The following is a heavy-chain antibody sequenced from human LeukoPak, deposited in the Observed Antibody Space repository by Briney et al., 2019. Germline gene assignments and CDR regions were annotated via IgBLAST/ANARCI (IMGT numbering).Heavy chain of an antibody. J-gene: IGHJ4*02. CDR3: ASRRDGYPDY. CDR1: GFTFDDYA. D-gene: IGHD5-24*01. CDR2: ISWNSGSI. V-gene: IGHV3-9*01. Sequence: GGSLRLSCAASGFTFDDYAMHWVRQAPGKGLEWVSGISWNSGSIGYADSVKGRFTISRDNAKNSLYLQMNSLRAEDTALYYCASRRDGYPDYWGQGTLVTVSP.